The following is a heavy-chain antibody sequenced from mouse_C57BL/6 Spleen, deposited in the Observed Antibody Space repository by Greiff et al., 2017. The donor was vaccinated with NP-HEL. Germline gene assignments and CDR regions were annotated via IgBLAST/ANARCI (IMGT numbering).Heavy chain of an antibody. Sequence: EVKLVESGGGLVKPGGSLKLSCAASGFTFSDYGMHWVRQAPEKGLEWVAYISSGSSTIYYADTVKGRFTISRDNAKNTLVLQMTSLTSEDTAMYYCASPDSPFAYWGQGTLVTVSA. CDR1: GFTFSDYG. CDR2: ISSGSSTI. D-gene: IGHD3-2*01. J-gene: IGHJ3*01. CDR3: ASPDSPFAY. V-gene: IGHV5-17*01.